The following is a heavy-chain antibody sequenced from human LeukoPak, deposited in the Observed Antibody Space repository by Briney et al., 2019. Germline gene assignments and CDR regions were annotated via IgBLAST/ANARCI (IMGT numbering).Heavy chain of an antibody. J-gene: IGHJ4*02. Sequence: ASVKVSCMASGYTFTSYGISWVRQAPGQGLEWMGWISAYDDKRNSVQRFQDRITMTTDTSTSTSYLELRNLRSDDTAVYYCARVLVKTRGNYFHDDYWGQGTLVTVSS. CDR2: ISAYDDKR. CDR1: GYTFTSYG. D-gene: IGHD2/OR15-2a*01. V-gene: IGHV1-18*01. CDR3: ARVLVKTRGNYFHDDY.